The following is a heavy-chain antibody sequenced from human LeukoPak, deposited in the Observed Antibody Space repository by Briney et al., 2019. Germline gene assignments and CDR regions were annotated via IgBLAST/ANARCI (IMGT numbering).Heavy chain of an antibody. CDR3: ARERVVSDYNWFDP. D-gene: IGHD6-25*01. V-gene: IGHV4-34*01. CDR1: GASFSGYS. J-gene: IGHJ5*02. Sequence: SETLSLTCAVHGASFSGYSWSWIRQSPGKGLEWIDEVNRVGYTIYNPSLKSRVSISIDTSTTRFSLRLTSVTVADTAVYFCARERVVSDYNWFDPWGQGTLVTVSS. CDR2: VNRVGYT.